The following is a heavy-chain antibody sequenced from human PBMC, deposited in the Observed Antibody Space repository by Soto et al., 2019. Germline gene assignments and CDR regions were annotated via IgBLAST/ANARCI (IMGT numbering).Heavy chain of an antibody. J-gene: IGHJ4*02. CDR3: AREVAGTFDY. CDR2: IYYSGST. Sequence: SETLSLTCTVSGGSISGYYWSWIRQPPGKGLEWIGYIYYSGSTNYNPSLKSRVTISVDTSKNQFSLKLSSVTAADTAVYYCAREVAGTFDYWGQGTLVTVS. V-gene: IGHV4-59*01. CDR1: GGSISGYY. D-gene: IGHD6-19*01.